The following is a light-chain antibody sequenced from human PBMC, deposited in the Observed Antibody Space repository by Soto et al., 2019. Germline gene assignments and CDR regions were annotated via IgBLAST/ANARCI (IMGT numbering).Light chain of an antibody. CDR1: QRVSSSY. V-gene: IGKV3D-20*01. J-gene: IGKJ1*01. CDR2: DAS. CDR3: QQYGNSPWT. Sequence: IVLAQSPATLSLSPVVIPTLSYRPSQRVSSSYLAWYQQKPGLAPRLLIYDASKRATDIPDRFSGSGSGTDFTLTISSLESEDFAVYYCQQYGNSPWTFGQGTKVDIK.